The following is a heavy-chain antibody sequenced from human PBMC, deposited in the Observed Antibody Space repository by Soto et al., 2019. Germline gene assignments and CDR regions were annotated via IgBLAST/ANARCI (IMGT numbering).Heavy chain of an antibody. J-gene: IGHJ5*01. Sequence: QVHVVESGGGVVQPGRSLRLSCAASGFDFSMSGMHWVRQAPGKGLEWVALIWNSGSPQYYGDSVKGRFTLSRDNSKNTLFLQMSSLRAEDTGVYYCAIACQRGYSRAPLDSWGQGALVTVSS. CDR2: IWNSGSPQ. CDR1: GFDFSMSG. V-gene: IGHV3-33*01. CDR3: AIACQRGYSRAPLDS. D-gene: IGHD5-12*01.